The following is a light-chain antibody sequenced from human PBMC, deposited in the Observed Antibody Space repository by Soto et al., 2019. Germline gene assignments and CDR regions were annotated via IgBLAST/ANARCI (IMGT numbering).Light chain of an antibody. CDR3: NSQRSGGTRV. V-gene: IGLV2-14*01. CDR1: SSDVGANNH. Sequence: QSALTQPASVSGSPGQSSTISCTGTSSDVGANNHVSWYQHHPGQAPKHMIYEVSNRPSGVSNRISGSKSGYTAALTISGRQAEDEADDDRNSQRSGGTRVFGTGTKPTVL. CDR2: EVS. J-gene: IGLJ1*01.